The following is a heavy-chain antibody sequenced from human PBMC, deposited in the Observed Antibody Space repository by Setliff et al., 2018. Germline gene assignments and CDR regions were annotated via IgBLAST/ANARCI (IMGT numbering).Heavy chain of an antibody. V-gene: IGHV4-61*09. CDR3: ARAGPTVTFFRVLVISWWDP. D-gene: IGHD3-3*01. CDR2: FHTGGST. CDR1: GDSISSGSYY. Sequence: SETLSLTCTVSGDSISSGSYYWTWIRQPAGKGLEWIGHFHTGGSTNYNRSLRSRVSISVDTSKNQFSLKLSSVTAAGTATYYCARAGPTVTFFRVLVISWWDPWGQGSLVTVS. J-gene: IGHJ5*02.